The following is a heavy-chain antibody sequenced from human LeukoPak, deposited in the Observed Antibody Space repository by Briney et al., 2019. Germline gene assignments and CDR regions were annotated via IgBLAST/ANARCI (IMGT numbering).Heavy chain of an antibody. J-gene: IGHJ6*02. CDR3: AKDGGWYRGVYYYYGMDV. Sequence: GGSLRLSCAASGFTFSSYGMHWVRQAPGKGLEWVAVISYDGSNKYYADSVKGRFTISRDNSKNTLYLQMNSLRAEDTAVYYCAKDGGWYRGVYYYYGMDVWGQGTTVTVSS. D-gene: IGHD6-19*01. CDR2: ISYDGSNK. V-gene: IGHV3-30*18. CDR1: GFTFSSYG.